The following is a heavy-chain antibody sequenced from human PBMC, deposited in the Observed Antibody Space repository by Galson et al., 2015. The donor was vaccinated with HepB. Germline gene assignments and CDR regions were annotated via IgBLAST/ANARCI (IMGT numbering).Heavy chain of an antibody. Sequence: SLRLSCAASGFTFISYAMSWVRQPPGTGLGWVAAISGSAGSTYFADSVQGRFTISRDNSQNALYLQMNRLRAEDTAVYFCARYSGSWYGGLERQNYCDYLGQGTLVTVSS. CDR3: ARYSGSWYGGLERQNYCDY. J-gene: IGHJ4*02. CDR2: ISGSAGST. CDR1: GFTFISYA. D-gene: IGHD6-13*01. V-gene: IGHV3-23*01.